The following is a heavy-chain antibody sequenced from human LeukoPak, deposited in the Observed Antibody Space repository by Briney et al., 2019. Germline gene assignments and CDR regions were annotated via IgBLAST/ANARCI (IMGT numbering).Heavy chain of an antibody. J-gene: IGHJ4*02. Sequence: ASVKVSCRASGYTFPNYGVTWVRQAPGQGLEWMGWISAYNGDTNYAQKFQGRVTMSTDTSTSTAYTELRSLRSDDTAMYYCARRRYSSGWHLDYWGQGTLVTVSS. CDR1: GYTFPNYG. CDR3: ARRRYSSGWHLDY. V-gene: IGHV1-18*01. D-gene: IGHD6-19*01. CDR2: ISAYNGDT.